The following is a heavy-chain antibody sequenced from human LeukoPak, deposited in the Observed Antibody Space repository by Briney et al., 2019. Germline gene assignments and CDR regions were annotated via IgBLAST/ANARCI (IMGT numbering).Heavy chain of an antibody. CDR2: IYSGGST. CDR3: ARNYGDYVYTLGY. J-gene: IGHJ4*02. D-gene: IGHD4-17*01. Sequence: PGGSLRLSCAASGFTVSSNFMNWVRQAPGKGLEWVSVIYSGGSTYYAESVKGRFTISRDNSKNTVFLQMNSLRAEDTAVYYRARNYGDYVYTLGYWGQGTLVTVSS. CDR1: GFTVSSNF. V-gene: IGHV3-53*01.